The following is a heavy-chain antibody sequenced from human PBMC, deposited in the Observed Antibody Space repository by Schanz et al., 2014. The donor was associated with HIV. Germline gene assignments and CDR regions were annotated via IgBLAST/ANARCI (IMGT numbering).Heavy chain of an antibody. CDR2: FNVMLSKI. V-gene: IGHV1-69*01. D-gene: IGHD3-3*01. Sequence: QVQLVQSGAEVKKPGSSVKVSCKASGGTFSSSAISWVRQAPGQGLEWIGHFNVMLSKINSAQKFQGRVSMTADPSTNTAYMEMRGLRFEDTAVYYCARPRAISGVASGLDSWGQGTLVIVSS. J-gene: IGHJ4*02. CDR3: ARPRAISGVASGLDS. CDR1: GGTFSSSA.